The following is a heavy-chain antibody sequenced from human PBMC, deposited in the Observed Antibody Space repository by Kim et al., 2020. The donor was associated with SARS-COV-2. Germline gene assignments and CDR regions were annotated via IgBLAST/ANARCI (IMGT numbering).Heavy chain of an antibody. CDR3: ARDMRGYPSRFLHLNYYYYGMDV. D-gene: IGHD2-15*01. CDR2: IYYSGST. V-gene: IGHV4-59*13. CDR1: GDSISSYY. J-gene: IGHJ6*02. Sequence: SETLSLTCTVSGDSISSYYWSWIRQPPGKGLEWIGYIYYSGSTNYNPSLKSRVTISVDTSKNQFSLKLSSVTAADTAVYYCARDMRGYPSRFLHLNYYYYGMDVWGQGTTVTVSS.